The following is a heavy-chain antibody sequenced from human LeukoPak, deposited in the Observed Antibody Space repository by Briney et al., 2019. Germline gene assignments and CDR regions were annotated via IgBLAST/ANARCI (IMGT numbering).Heavy chain of an antibody. J-gene: IGHJ4*02. D-gene: IGHD3-10*01. Sequence: GGSLRLSCAASGFTFSGSAMHGVRQASGKGLEWVGRIRSKANSYATAYAASVKGRFTISRDDSKNTAYLQMNSLKTEDTAVYYCTREGMVRGVEPFDYWGQGTLVTVSS. V-gene: IGHV3-73*01. CDR1: GFTFSGSA. CDR3: TREGMVRGVEPFDY. CDR2: IRSKANSYAT.